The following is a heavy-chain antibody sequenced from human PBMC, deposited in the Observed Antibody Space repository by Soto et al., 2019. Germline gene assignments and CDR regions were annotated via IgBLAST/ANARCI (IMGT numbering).Heavy chain of an antibody. CDR2: ISSSSSTI. Sequence: EVQLVESGGGLVQPGGSLRLSCAASGFTFSSYSMNWVRQAPGKGLEWVSYISSSSSTIYYADSVKGRFTITRDNAKNALYLPMNSLRDEDTAVYYCARSPTATQLWGQGTLVTVSS. CDR1: GFTFSSYS. J-gene: IGHJ4*02. V-gene: IGHV3-48*02. CDR3: ARSPTATQL. D-gene: IGHD4-17*01.